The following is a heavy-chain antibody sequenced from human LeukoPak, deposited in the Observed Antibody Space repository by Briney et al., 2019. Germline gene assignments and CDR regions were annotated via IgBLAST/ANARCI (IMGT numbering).Heavy chain of an antibody. CDR2: ISIDGSTT. CDR1: GFTFSSYW. Sequence: GGSLRLSRAATGFTFSSYWMHWVRQAPGKGLVWISRISIDGSTTSYADSVKGRFTISRDNAKNTLYLQMNSLRAEDTAVYYCARGDWFDPWGQGTLVTVSS. V-gene: IGHV3-74*01. J-gene: IGHJ5*02. CDR3: ARGDWFDP.